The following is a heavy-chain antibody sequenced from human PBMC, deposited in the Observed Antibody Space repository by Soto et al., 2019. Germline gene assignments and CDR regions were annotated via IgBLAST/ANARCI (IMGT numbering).Heavy chain of an antibody. D-gene: IGHD1-26*01. J-gene: IGHJ4*02. V-gene: IGHV4-30-2*01. CDR2: IYHSGNN. Sequence: SETLSLTCAVSGGSISSGGFSWTWIRQPPGKGLEWIGYIYHSGNNYYNPSLKTRVTISVDRSKNQFSLKLSSVTAADTAVYYCAREGAWRYFDYWGQGTLITVSS. CDR3: AREGAWRYFDY. CDR1: GGSISSGGFS.